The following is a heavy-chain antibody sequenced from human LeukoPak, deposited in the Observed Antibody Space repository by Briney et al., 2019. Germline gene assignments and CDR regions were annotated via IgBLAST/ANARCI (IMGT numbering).Heavy chain of an antibody. D-gene: IGHD3-16*01. CDR3: ARDRVGGRYYYGMDV. V-gene: IGHV3-7*01. CDR1: GFTFTSYW. Sequence: GGSLRLSCAASGFTFTSYWMTWVRQAPGKGLEWVANINEDGGGRYYVDSVKGRFTISRDNAKNSLYLQMNSLRADDTAVYYCARDRVGGRYYYGMDVWGLGTTVTVSS. J-gene: IGHJ6*02. CDR2: INEDGGGR.